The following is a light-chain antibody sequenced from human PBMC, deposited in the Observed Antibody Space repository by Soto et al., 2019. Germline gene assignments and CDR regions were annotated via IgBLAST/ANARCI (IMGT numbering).Light chain of an antibody. Sequence: DIQMTMSPASLSSSVGDRVTITCRASQGIRNDLGWYQQKPGKAPKLLIYDASSLESGVPSRFSGSGSGTEFTLTISSLQPDDFATYYCQQYNSYSRTFGQGTKVDIK. V-gene: IGKV1-17*01. CDR2: DAS. J-gene: IGKJ1*01. CDR1: QGIRND. CDR3: QQYNSYSRT.